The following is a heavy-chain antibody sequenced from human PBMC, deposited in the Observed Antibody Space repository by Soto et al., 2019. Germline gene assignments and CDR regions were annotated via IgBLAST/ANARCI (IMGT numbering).Heavy chain of an antibody. Sequence: PGGSLRLSCAASGFTFSGSAMHWVRQASGKGLEWVGRIRSKANSYATAYAASVKGRFTISRDDSKNPAYLQMNSLKTEDTAVYYCTRSGYYDRWGPYYYYGMDVWGQGTTVTVSS. CDR1: GFTFSGSA. CDR3: TRSGYYDRWGPYYYYGMDV. D-gene: IGHD3-3*01. V-gene: IGHV3-73*01. CDR2: IRSKANSYAT. J-gene: IGHJ6*02.